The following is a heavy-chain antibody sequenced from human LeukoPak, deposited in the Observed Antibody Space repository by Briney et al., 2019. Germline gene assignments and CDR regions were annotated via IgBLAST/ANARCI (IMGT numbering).Heavy chain of an antibody. D-gene: IGHD3-16*01. V-gene: IGHV3-7*01. CDR2: LKEDGTET. J-gene: IGHJ3*02. Sequence: PGGSLRLSCAASGLAFSSYRMSWVRQAPGKGLEWVANLKEDGTETYYLDSVKGRFTISRDNAKNSVYLQMNSLRAEDTAVYYCATIGGVVFDIWGQGTMVTVSS. CDR1: GLAFSSYR. CDR3: ATIGGVVFDI.